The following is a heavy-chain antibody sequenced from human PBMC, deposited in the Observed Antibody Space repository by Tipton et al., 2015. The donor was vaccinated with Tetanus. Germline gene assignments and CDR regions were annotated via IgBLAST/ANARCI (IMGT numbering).Heavy chain of an antibody. CDR2: ISSSTRYI. CDR3: AREADCSGGSCFSGGFDN. J-gene: IGHJ4*02. D-gene: IGHD2-15*01. Sequence: SLRLSCAASGFTFSGYSMHWVRQAPEKGLEWVASISSSTRYIDYADSVRGRFTVSRDSAKNSLYLQMNSLRAEDTAVYYCAREADCSGGSCFSGGFDNWGQGTQVTVSS. V-gene: IGHV3-21*01. CDR1: GFTFSGYS.